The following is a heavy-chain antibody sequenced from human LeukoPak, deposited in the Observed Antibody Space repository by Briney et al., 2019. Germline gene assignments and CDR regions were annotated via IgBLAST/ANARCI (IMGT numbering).Heavy chain of an antibody. V-gene: IGHV3-23*01. Sequence: GGSLRLSCAASGFTFSSYGMNWVRQAPGKGLEWVSAISGSGGSTYYADSVKGRFTISRDNSKNTLYLQLNSLRAEDTAVYYCANTMVRGVITPDYWGQGTLVTVSS. CDR3: ANTMVRGVITPDY. CDR1: GFTFSSYG. J-gene: IGHJ4*02. CDR2: ISGSGGST. D-gene: IGHD3-10*01.